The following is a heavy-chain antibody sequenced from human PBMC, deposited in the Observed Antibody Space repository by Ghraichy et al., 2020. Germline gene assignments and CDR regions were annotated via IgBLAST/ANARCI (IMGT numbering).Heavy chain of an antibody. J-gene: IGHJ2*01. CDR1: GYTFTSYG. CDR3: ARDRGIAVAGHIYWYFDL. V-gene: IGHV1-18*01. Sequence: ASVKVSCKASGYTFTSYGISWVRQAPGQGLEWMGWISAYNGNTNYAQKLQGRVTMTTDTSTSTAYMELRSLRSDDTAVYYCARDRGIAVAGHIYWYFDLWGRGTLVTVSS. D-gene: IGHD6-19*01. CDR2: ISAYNGNT.